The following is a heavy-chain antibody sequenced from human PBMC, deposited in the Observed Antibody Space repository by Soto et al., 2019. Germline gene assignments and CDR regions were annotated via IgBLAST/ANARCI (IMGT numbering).Heavy chain of an antibody. CDR1: GFIVSNNF. CDR2: IYSGGSI. D-gene: IGHD3-16*01. V-gene: IGHV3-53*02. Sequence: VQLVESGGGLIQAGGSLRLSCAVSGFIVSNNFMMWVRQAPGKGLEWVSLIYSGGSISYADSVKGRFTISRDGSMNMLYLQMNSLTAEDTAVYYCARDGNGQRGSPHWGQGTLVTVSS. J-gene: IGHJ4*02. CDR3: ARDGNGQRGSPH.